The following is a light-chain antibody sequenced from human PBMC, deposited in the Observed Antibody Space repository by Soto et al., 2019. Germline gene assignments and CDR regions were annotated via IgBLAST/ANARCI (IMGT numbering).Light chain of an antibody. CDR1: QSVSSS. Sequence: EIMMTQSPPTLSVSPGERATLSCRASQSVSSSLAWYQQKPGQAPRLLIYGASTRATGTPARFSGSGSGTEVTLTISSLQSEDFATYYCQQSYSTPFTFGPGTKVDIK. CDR2: GAS. J-gene: IGKJ3*01. CDR3: QQSYSTPFT. V-gene: IGKV3-15*01.